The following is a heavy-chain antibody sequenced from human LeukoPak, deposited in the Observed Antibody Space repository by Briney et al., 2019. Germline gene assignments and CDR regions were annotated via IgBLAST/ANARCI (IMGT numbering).Heavy chain of an antibody. CDR2: ISGSGGST. V-gene: IGHV3-23*01. Sequence: GGSLRLSCAASGFTFSSYSMNWVRQAPGKGLEWVSAISGSGGSTYYADSVKGRFTISRDNSKNTLYLQMNSLRAEDTAVYYCAKCGGYYDSSGYYDYWGQGTLVTVSS. CDR1: GFTFSSYS. CDR3: AKCGGYYDSSGYYDY. J-gene: IGHJ4*02. D-gene: IGHD3-22*01.